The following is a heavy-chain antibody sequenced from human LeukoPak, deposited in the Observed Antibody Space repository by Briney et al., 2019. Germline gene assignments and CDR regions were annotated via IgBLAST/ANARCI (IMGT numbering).Heavy chain of an antibody. CDR2: ISYSGST. CDR3: AVGPHHYFDS. Sequence: SQTLSLTCTVSGGSVNSGGYYWSWIRQYPGKGLEWIGYISYSGSTYYNPSLKSRLTISLDTSKNQFSLRLSSVSAADAAVYFCAVGPHHYFDSWGQGTLVTVSS. CDR1: GGSVNSGGYY. J-gene: IGHJ4*02. V-gene: IGHV4-31*03.